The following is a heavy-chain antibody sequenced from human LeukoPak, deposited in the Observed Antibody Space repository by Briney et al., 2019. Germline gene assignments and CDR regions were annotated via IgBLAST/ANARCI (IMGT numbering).Heavy chain of an antibody. J-gene: IGHJ6*02. CDR3: ARDRRDYYYGMDV. CDR1: GGSISSYY. V-gene: IGHV4-59*01. CDR2: IYYSGST. Sequence: SETLSLTCTVSGGSISSYYWSWIRQPPGKGLEWIGYIYYSGSTNYNPSLKSRVTISVDTSKNQFSLKLSSVTAADTAVYYCARDRRDYYYGMDVWGQGTTVTVSS.